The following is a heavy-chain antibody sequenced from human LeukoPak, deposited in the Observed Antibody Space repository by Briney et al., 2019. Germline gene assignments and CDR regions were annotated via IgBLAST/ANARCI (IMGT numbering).Heavy chain of an antibody. J-gene: IGHJ4*02. CDR2: IYYSGST. V-gene: IGHV4-59*12. D-gene: IGHD3-22*01. CDR1: GGSISSYY. Sequence: SETLSLTCTVSGGSISSYYWSWIRQPPGKGLEWIGYIYYSGSTNHNPSLKSRVTISVDTSKNQFSLKLSSVTAADTAVYYCARVMKGGYYDSSGYYNPLDYFDYWGQGTLVTVSS. CDR3: ARVMKGGYYDSSGYYNPLDYFDY.